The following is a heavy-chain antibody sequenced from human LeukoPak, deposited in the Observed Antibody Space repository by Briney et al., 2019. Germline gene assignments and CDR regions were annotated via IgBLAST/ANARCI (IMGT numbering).Heavy chain of an antibody. D-gene: IGHD6-6*01. J-gene: IGHJ5*02. V-gene: IGHV1-18*01. CDR1: GYTFTSYG. CDR3: ARAPISSSAGSWFDP. CDR2: ISAYNGNT. Sequence: ASVKASCKASGYTFTSYGISWVRQAPGQGLEWMGWISAYNGNTNYAQKLQGRVTMTTDTSTSTAYMELRSLRSDDTAVYYCARAPISSSAGSWFDPWGQGTLVTVSS.